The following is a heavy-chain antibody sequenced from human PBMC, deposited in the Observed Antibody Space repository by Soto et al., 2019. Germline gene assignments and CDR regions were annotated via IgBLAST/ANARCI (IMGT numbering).Heavy chain of an antibody. Sequence: GGSLRLSCAAAGFTFSGYAMSWVRQAPGKGLEWVSAISGSGGSTYYADSVKGRFTISRDNSKNTLYLQMNSLRAEDTAVYYCAKIAVAGSYYYYGMDVWGQGTTVTVSS. J-gene: IGHJ6*02. V-gene: IGHV3-23*01. CDR1: GFTFSGYA. D-gene: IGHD6-19*01. CDR2: ISGSGGST. CDR3: AKIAVAGSYYYYGMDV.